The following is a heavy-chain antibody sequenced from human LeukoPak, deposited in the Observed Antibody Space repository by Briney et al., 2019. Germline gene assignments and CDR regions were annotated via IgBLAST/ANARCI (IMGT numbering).Heavy chain of an antibody. CDR1: GFTVSNNY. J-gene: IGHJ3*02. Sequence: GGSLRLSCTASGFTVSNNYMSWVRQAPGKGLEWVSISYSDSNTNYADSVKGRFTVSRDTSQNTLSLQMNSLRAEDTAVYYCVRKNRDFNAAFDIWGQGTVVTVSA. CDR2: SYSDSNT. D-gene: IGHD1-14*01. CDR3: VRKNRDFNAAFDI. V-gene: IGHV3-53*01.